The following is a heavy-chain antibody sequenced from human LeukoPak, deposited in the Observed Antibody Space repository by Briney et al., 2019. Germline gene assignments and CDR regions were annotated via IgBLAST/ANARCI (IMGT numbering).Heavy chain of an antibody. D-gene: IGHD1-7*01. J-gene: IGHJ4*02. V-gene: IGHV4-61*01. CDR1: GGSVSGGNYY. Sequence: SETLSLTCTVSGGSVSGGNYYCSWIRQSPGKGLEWIGYIHYSGSTVYNPSLKSRVTMSIDTSKNQFSLNLSSATAADTAVYYCTRTGSTGGYWGQGTLVTVSS. CDR3: TRTGSTGGY. CDR2: IHYSGST.